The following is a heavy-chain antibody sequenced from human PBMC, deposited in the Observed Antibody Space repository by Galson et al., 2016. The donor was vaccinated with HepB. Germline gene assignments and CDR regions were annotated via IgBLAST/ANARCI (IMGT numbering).Heavy chain of an antibody. CDR3: ASFGHVVVTGTHDFDY. D-gene: IGHD2-21*02. J-gene: IGHJ4*02. Sequence: SLRLSCAVSGFPFSSYWMNWVRQAPGKGLVWVSRISPDGSSTSYADSVKGRFTISRDNGKNTVYLQMNSLRAEDTAVYYCASFGHVVVTGTHDFDYWGQGTLVTVSS. CDR2: ISPDGSST. V-gene: IGHV3-74*01. CDR1: GFPFSSYW.